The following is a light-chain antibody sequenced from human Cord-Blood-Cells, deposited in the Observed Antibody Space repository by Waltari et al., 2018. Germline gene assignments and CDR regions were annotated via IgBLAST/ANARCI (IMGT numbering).Light chain of an antibody. Sequence: QSALTQPASVSGSPGQSITISCTGTSSDVGGYNYVSWYQQHPGKAPKLMIYDVSKRPSGVSTRFSGSKSGNPASLTISGLQAEDEADYYCSSYTSSSTFGVFGGGTKLTVL. J-gene: IGLJ3*02. CDR2: DVS. CDR3: SSYTSSSTFGV. V-gene: IGLV2-14*01. CDR1: SSDVGGYNY.